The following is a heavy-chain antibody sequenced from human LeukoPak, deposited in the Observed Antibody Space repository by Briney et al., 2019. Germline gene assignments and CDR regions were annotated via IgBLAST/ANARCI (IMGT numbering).Heavy chain of an antibody. CDR1: GGSISSSSYY. V-gene: IGHV4-39*07. CDR2: IYYSGST. CDR3: AVDPGGYCTSTSCYGMDV. Sequence: SETLSLTCTVSGGSISSSSYYWGWIRQPPGKGLEWIGSIYYSGSTYYNPSLKSRVTISVDTSKNQFSLKLTSVTAADTAVYYCAVDPGGYCTSTSCYGMDVWGKGTTVTVSS. J-gene: IGHJ6*04. D-gene: IGHD2-2*01.